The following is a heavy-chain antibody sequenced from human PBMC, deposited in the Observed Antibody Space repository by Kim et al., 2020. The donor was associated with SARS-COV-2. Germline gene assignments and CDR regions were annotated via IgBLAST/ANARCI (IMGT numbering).Heavy chain of an antibody. D-gene: IGHD2-15*01. J-gene: IGHJ1*01. Sequence: GGSLRLSCAASGFAFSEYAMHWVRQVPGKGLEWIAVIAYDGSHKYYADSVKGRFAISRDSSNSTLFLQMNNLRPEDTAIYYCAGGGRAFGIVEFFQHWG. CDR3: AGGGRAFGIVEFFQH. V-gene: IGHV3-30*09. CDR2: IAYDGSHK. CDR1: GFAFSEYA.